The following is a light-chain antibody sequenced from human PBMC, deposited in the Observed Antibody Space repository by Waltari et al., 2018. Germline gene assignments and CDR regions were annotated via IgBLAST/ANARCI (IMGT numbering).Light chain of an antibody. V-gene: IGKV4-1*01. CDR1: QSVSYWSNTKNY. CDR2: WAS. CDR3: QQYYTTPFT. J-gene: IGKJ3*01. Sequence: DIVMTQSPDSLALSLGERPSINFKSSQSVSYWSNTKNYLSCYQQKQGQPPKLLIYWASTRDSGVPDRFSGSGSGSDFTLTISSLQAEDVAVYYCQQYYTTPFTFGPGTKVAIK.